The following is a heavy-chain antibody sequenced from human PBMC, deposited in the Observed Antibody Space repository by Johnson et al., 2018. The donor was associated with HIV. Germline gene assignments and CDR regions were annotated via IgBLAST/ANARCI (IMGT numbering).Heavy chain of an antibody. CDR2: ISYDGSNK. V-gene: IGHV3-30*04. D-gene: IGHD3-22*01. J-gene: IGHJ3*02. Sequence: QVQLVESGGGVVQPGRSLRLSCAASGITFSSYAMHWVRQAPGKGLAWVAVISYDGSNKYYAASVKGRFTISRDNSKNTLYLQMNSLRAEDTAVYSCARDQDGGYYDSTAFDIWGQGTMVTVSS. CDR3: ARDQDGGYYDSTAFDI. CDR1: GITFSSYA.